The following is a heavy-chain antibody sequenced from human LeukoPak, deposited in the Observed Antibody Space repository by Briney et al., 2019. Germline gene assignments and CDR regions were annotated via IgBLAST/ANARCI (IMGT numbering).Heavy chain of an antibody. Sequence: ASVKVSCKASGYTFTSYHINWVRQATGQGLEWMGWMNPNSGNTGYAQKFQGRVTMTRSTSISTACMELSSLRSEDTAMYYCAREGGGITGTTGVVDYWGQGTLVTVSS. J-gene: IGHJ4*02. D-gene: IGHD1-20*01. CDR1: GYTFTSYH. CDR2: MNPNSGNT. CDR3: AREGGGITGTTGVVDY. V-gene: IGHV1-8*01.